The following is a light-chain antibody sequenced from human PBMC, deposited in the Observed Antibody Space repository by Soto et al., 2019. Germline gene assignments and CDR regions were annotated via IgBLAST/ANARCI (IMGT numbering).Light chain of an antibody. CDR3: AAWDDTVRSYV. CDR2: RDN. CDR1: ISNIGTNY. V-gene: IGLV1-47*01. Sequence: QSVLTQPPSVSGTPGQRVTISCSGGISNIGTNYVHWFQQLPGTAPKVLSNRDNQRPSGVPDRFSGSKSGTSASLAISGIRSEDEAEYYCAAWDDTVRSYVVGTGTKLTVL. J-gene: IGLJ1*01.